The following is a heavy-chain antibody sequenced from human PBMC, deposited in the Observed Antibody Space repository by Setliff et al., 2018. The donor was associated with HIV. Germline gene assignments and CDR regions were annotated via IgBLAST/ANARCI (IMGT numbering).Heavy chain of an antibody. CDR3: ARTQPDTIFGVVIFDH. CDR2: VYYSGST. D-gene: IGHD3-3*01. J-gene: IGHJ4*02. V-gene: IGHV4-39*01. Sequence: PSETLSLTCTVSGDSISSSGPGYYLGWVRQPPGGGLEWIGSVYYSGSTHYNPSLRSRVSISVDASKNQVSLRLTSVTAADTAVYFCARTQPDTIFGVVIFDHWGQGKMVTVSS. CDR1: GDSISSSGPGYY.